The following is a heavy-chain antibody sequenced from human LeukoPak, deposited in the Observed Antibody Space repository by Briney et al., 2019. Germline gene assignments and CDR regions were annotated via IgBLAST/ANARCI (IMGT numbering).Heavy chain of an antibody. CDR3: ARLREPTRLSRSWYGPDDY. Sequence: ASVKVSCKASGYTFTSYGISWVRQAPGQGLEWMGWISAYNGNTNYAQKLQGRVTMTTDTSTSTAYMELRSLRSDDTAVYYCARLREPTRLSRSWYGPDDYWGQGTLVTVSS. J-gene: IGHJ4*02. CDR1: GYTFTSYG. D-gene: IGHD6-13*01. CDR2: ISAYNGNT. V-gene: IGHV1-18*01.